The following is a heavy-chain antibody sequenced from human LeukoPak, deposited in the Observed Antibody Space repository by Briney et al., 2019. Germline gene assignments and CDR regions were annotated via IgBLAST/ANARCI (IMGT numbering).Heavy chain of an antibody. CDR1: GFPFTSYG. CDR3: VKYCSGSYCYAY. V-gene: IGHV3-23*01. J-gene: IGHJ4*02. CDR2: LFGSGGST. D-gene: IGHD2-15*01. Sequence: GGSLRLSCAAPGFPFTSYGMSWVRQAPGKGLEWVSTLFGSGGSTYYADSVKGRFIISRDNSKNTLYLQMNSLRAEDTAIYYCVKYCSGSYCYAYWGQGTLVTVSS.